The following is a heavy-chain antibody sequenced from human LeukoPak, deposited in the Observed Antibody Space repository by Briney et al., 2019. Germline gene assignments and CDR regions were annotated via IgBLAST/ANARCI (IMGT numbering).Heavy chain of an antibody. CDR1: GFTFGIYN. CDR3: AKEPKEWELPDY. J-gene: IGHJ4*02. CDR2: ITSSSGYS. V-gene: IGHV3-21*01. D-gene: IGHD1-26*01. Sequence: GGSLRLSCTGSGFTFGIYNMFWVRQAPGKGLEWVSSITSSSGYSFYADSMKGRFTVSRDNSKNTLYLQLDYLRTEDTAVYYCAKEPKEWELPDYWGQGTLVTVSS.